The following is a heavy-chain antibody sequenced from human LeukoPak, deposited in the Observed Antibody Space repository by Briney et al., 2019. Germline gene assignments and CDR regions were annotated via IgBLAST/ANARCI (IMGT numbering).Heavy chain of an antibody. CDR2: ISYDGSNK. J-gene: IGHJ4*02. D-gene: IGHD3-22*01. CDR1: GFTFSSYG. CDR3: AKDRFHYDSSGYYSDY. V-gene: IGHV3-30*18. Sequence: GGSLRLSCAASGFTFSSYGMHCVRQAPGKGLEWVAVISYDGSNKYYADSMKGRFTISRDNSKNTLYLQMNSLRADDTAVYYCAKDRFHYDSSGYYSDYWGQGTLVTVSS.